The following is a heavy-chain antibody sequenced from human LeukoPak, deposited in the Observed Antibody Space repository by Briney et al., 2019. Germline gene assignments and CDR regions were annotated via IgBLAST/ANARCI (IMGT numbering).Heavy chain of an antibody. CDR2: IIPIFGTA. CDR1: GGTFSSYA. Sequence: GSSLKVSCKASGGTFSSYAISWVRQAPGQGLEWMGRIIPIFGTANYAQKFQGRVTITTDESTSTAYMELSSLRSEDTAVYYCAREYYGSGSYFDYWGQGTLVTVSS. J-gene: IGHJ4*02. D-gene: IGHD3-10*01. V-gene: IGHV1-69*05. CDR3: AREYYGSGSYFDY.